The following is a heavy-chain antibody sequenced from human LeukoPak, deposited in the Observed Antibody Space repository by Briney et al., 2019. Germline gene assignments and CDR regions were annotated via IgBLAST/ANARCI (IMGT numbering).Heavy chain of an antibody. J-gene: IGHJ4*02. CDR3: AREGNYYDSSGGGFDY. CDR1: GGSISSYY. Sequence: SETLSLTCTVSGGSISSYYWSWIRQPPGKGLEWIGYIYYSGSTNYNPSLKSRVTISVDTSKNQFSLKLSSVTAAGTAVYYCAREGNYYDSSGGGFDYWGQGTLVTVSS. V-gene: IGHV4-59*01. D-gene: IGHD3-22*01. CDR2: IYYSGST.